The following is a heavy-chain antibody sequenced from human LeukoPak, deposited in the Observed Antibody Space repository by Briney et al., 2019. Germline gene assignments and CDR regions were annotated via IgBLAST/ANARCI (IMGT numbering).Heavy chain of an antibody. J-gene: IGHJ6*03. CDR2: IIPIFGTA. CDR1: GGTFSSYA. V-gene: IGHV1-69*05. Sequence: GASVKVSCKASGGTFSSYAISWVRQAPGQGLGWMGGIIPIFGTANYAQKFQGRVTITTDESTSTAYMELSSLRSEDTAVYYCAGSDCSSTSCYNWNYYYMDVWGKGTTVTVSS. D-gene: IGHD2-2*02. CDR3: AGSDCSSTSCYNWNYYYMDV.